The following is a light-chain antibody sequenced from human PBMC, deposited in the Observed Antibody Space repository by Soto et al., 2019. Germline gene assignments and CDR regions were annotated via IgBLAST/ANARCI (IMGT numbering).Light chain of an antibody. J-gene: IGKJ3*01. V-gene: IGKV3-20*01. CDR1: QSINSRY. CDR2: GAS. CDR3: QQFGSSPGFT. Sequence: EIVLTQSPGTLSLSPGERATLSCRARQSINSRYLAWYQQKPGQAPRLHIYGASSRATGIPDRFSGSGSGTDFTLTISRLEPEDFAVYYCQQFGSSPGFTFGPGTIVDIK.